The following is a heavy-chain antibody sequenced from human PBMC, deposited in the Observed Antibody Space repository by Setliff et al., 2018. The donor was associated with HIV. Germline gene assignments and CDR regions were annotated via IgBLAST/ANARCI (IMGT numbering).Heavy chain of an antibody. CDR2: LFYGGST. Sequence: SETLSLTCAVSGYSISSGYYWGWTRQPPGKGLEWIGSLFYGGSTHYTPSLKSRVSISEDTSKNQFSLRLSSVTAADTAVYYCARFDGNGYCVDLWGQGTLVTVSS. V-gene: IGHV4-38-2*01. D-gene: IGHD3-22*01. CDR1: GYSISSGYY. J-gene: IGHJ4*02. CDR3: ARFDGNGYCVDL.